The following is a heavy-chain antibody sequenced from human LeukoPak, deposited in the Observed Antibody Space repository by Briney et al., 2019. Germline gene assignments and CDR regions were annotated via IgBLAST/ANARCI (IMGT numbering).Heavy chain of an antibody. V-gene: IGHV1-69*04. J-gene: IGHJ4*02. D-gene: IGHD6-13*01. CDR3: ASTVAAAGTVYYFDY. CDR1: GGTFSSYA. Sequence: SVKVSCKASGGTFSSYAISWVRQAPGQGLEWMGRIIPILGIANYAQKFQGRVAITADKSTSTAYMELSSLRSGDTAVYYCASTVAAAGTVYYFDYWGQGTLVTVSS. CDR2: IIPILGIA.